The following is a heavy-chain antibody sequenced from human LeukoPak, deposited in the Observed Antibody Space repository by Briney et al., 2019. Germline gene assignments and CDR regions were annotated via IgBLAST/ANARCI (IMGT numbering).Heavy chain of an antibody. CDR3: ARDNRDGYTLDY. V-gene: IGHV4-4*08. Sequence: PSETLSLTCSVSGGSISRYYWSWIRQPPGKGLEWIGYIYHSGSTNSNPSLKTRLTISLDTSNKEVSLKLSSVTAADTAVYYCARDNRDGYTLDYWGQGTLVTVSS. CDR1: GGSISRYY. J-gene: IGHJ4*02. D-gene: IGHD5-24*01. CDR2: IYHSGST.